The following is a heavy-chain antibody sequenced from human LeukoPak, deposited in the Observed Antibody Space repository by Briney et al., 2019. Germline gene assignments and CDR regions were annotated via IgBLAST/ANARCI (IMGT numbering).Heavy chain of an antibody. CDR3: ARDKMLIGGEGKDSSGRNDY. D-gene: IGHD3-22*01. CDR1: GGSISSRSYY. Sequence: PSETLSLTCTVSGGSISSRSYYWGWIRQPPGKGLEWIGSIYYSGSTYYNPSLQSRVTISVNTSKNQFSLKLSSVTAADTAVYYCARDKMLIGGEGKDSSGRNDYWGQGTLVTVSS. J-gene: IGHJ4*02. CDR2: IYYSGST. V-gene: IGHV4-39*02.